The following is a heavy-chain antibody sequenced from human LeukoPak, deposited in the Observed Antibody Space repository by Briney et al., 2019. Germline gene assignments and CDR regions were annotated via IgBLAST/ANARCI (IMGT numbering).Heavy chain of an antibody. CDR3: AKDLYGETGY. D-gene: IGHD4-17*01. V-gene: IGHV3-21*04. Sequence: PGGSLRLSCAASGFTFSSYSMNWVRQAPGKGLEWVSSISSSSSYIYYADSVKGRFTISRDNAKNSLYLQMNSLRTEDTALYYCAKDLYGETGYWGQGTLVTVSS. CDR2: ISSSSSYI. CDR1: GFTFSSYS. J-gene: IGHJ4*02.